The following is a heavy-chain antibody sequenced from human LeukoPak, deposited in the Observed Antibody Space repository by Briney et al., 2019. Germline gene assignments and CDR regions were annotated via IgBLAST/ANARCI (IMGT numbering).Heavy chain of an antibody. J-gene: IGHJ4*02. Sequence: GGSLRLSCAASGFTFSSYAMNWIRQAPGKGLEWVSSFGTRSTSIYHAGSVKGRFAISRDNAKNSLYLQMNSLGAEDTALYYCAREVSEGFDFWGQGTLVTVSS. CDR3: AREVSEGFDF. D-gene: IGHD3-22*01. CDR1: GFTFSSYA. CDR2: FGTRSTSI. V-gene: IGHV3-21*01.